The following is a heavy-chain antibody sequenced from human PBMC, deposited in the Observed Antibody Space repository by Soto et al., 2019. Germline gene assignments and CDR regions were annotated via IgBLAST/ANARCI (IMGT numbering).Heavy chain of an antibody. D-gene: IGHD6-19*01. CDR2: INHSGST. CDR3: ASIAVAGYGGKNWFDP. Sequence: QVQLQQWGAGLLKPSETLSLTCAVYGGSFSGYYWSWIRQPPGKGLEWIGEINHSGSTNYNPSLKSRVTTSVDTSKNQFSLKLSSVTAADTAVYYCASIAVAGYGGKNWFDPWGQGTLVTVSS. CDR1: GGSFSGYY. V-gene: IGHV4-34*01. J-gene: IGHJ5*02.